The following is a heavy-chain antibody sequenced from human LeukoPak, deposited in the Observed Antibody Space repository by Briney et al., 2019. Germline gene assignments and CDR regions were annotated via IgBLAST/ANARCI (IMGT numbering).Heavy chain of an antibody. J-gene: IGHJ6*03. V-gene: IGHV1-2*02. CDR3: ARDGYCGGGSCSSSGYNYYMDV. D-gene: IGHD2-15*01. CDR2: INPNSGGT. Sequence: GASAKVSCKASGYTFTGYYMHWVRQAPGQGLEWMGWINPNSGGTNYAQKFQGRVTMTRDTSISTAYMELSRLRSDDTAVYYCARDGYCGGGSCSSSGYNYYMDVWGKGTTVTVSS. CDR1: GYTFTGYY.